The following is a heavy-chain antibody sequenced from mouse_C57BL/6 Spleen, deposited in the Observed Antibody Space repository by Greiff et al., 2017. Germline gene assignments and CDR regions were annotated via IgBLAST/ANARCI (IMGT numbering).Heavy chain of an antibody. CDR2: IDPSDSYT. Sequence: VQLQQSGAELVMPGASVKLSCKASGYTFTSYWMHWVKQRPGQGLEWIGEIDPSDSYTNYNQQFKGKSTLTADKSSSPAYMQLSSLPSEDSAVYNCARGKLGGMDYWGQGTSVTVSS. CDR1: GYTFTSYW. V-gene: IGHV1-69*01. CDR3: ARGKLGGMDY. J-gene: IGHJ4*01.